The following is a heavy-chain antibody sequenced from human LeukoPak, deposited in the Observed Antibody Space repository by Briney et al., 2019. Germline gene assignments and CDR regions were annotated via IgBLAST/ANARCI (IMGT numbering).Heavy chain of an antibody. Sequence: GGSLRLSCAASGFTFRDYYMSWIRQAPGKGLEWISYISSSAGTIHYVDSVKGRFTISRDNAKNSLYLQMDSLRVEDTAVYYCATSVTRRRLDWFIDLWGRGALVSVSS. V-gene: IGHV3-11*04. D-gene: IGHD4-17*01. J-gene: IGHJ2*01. CDR3: ATSVTRRRLDWFIDL. CDR1: GFTFRDYY. CDR2: ISSSAGTI.